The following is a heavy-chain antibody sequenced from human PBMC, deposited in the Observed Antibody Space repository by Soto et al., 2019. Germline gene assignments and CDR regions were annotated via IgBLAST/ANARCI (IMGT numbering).Heavy chain of an antibody. D-gene: IGHD6-13*01. Sequence: SETLSLTCTVSGGSISSRSYYWGWIRQPPGKGLEWIGSSYYSGKDYYNPSLKSRATVSVNTSKNQFSLKVTSETATDTAVYYCAKHKDNSSRYLLPDFWGQGTLVTVSS. V-gene: IGHV4-39*01. J-gene: IGHJ4*02. CDR3: AKHKDNSSRYLLPDF. CDR1: GGSISSRSYY. CDR2: SYYSGKD.